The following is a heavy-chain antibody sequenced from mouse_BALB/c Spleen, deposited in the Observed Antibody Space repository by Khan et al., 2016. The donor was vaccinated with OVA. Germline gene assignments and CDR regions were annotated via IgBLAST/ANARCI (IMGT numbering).Heavy chain of an antibody. CDR3: TRLAYYYDSEGFAY. Sequence: MQLEESGGDLVKPGGSLKLSCAASGFTFSTYGMSWVRQTPDKRLEWVATVSTGGSYTYYPDSVKGRFTISRDNAKNTLYLQMSGLKSEDTAIFYCTRLAYYYDSEGFAYWGQGTLVTVSA. J-gene: IGHJ3*01. CDR2: VSTGGSYT. D-gene: IGHD1-1*01. V-gene: IGHV5-6*01. CDR1: GFTFSTYG.